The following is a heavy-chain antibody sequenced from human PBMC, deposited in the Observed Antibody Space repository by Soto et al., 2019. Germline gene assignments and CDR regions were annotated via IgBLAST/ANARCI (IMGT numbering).Heavy chain of an antibody. Sequence: PSETLSLPSPLSGGSISSGGSYWSWIRQHPGKGLEWIGYIYYSGRAYYNPSLQSRVTISVVTSNNQFSLKLSSVTAADTAVYYWARDIADGYYCLDVWGQGTTVTVSS. CDR3: ARDIADGYYCLDV. D-gene: IGHD3-16*02. J-gene: IGHJ6*02. V-gene: IGHV4-31*03. CDR1: GGSISSGGSY. CDR2: IYYSGRA.